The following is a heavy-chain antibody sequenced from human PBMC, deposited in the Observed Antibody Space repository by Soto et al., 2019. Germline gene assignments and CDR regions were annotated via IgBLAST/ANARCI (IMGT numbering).Heavy chain of an antibody. Sequence: SETLSLTCTVSGGSISSSSYYWGWIRQPPGKGLEWIGSIYYSGSTYYNPSLKSRVTISVDTSKNQFSLKLSSVTAADTAVYYCARHEETGVIGYWGQGTLVTVSS. CDR3: ARHEETGVIGY. CDR2: IYYSGST. D-gene: IGHD3-16*02. CDR1: GGSISSSSYY. V-gene: IGHV4-39*01. J-gene: IGHJ4*02.